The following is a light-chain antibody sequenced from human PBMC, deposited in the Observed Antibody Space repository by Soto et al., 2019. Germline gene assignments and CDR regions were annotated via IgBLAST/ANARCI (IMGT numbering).Light chain of an antibody. CDR1: QSVSSSD. Sequence: PGTLSLSPGERATLSCRASQSVSSSDLAWYQQKPGQAPRLLISGASTRATGIPARFSGSGSGTEFTLSIGSLQSEDFAVYYCQQYNDWPPTFSQGTKVDIK. CDR3: QQYNDWPPT. J-gene: IGKJ1*01. V-gene: IGKV3-15*01. CDR2: GAS.